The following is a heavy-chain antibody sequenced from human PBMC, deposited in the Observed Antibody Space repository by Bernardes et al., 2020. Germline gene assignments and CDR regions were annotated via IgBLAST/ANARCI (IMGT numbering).Heavy chain of an antibody. D-gene: IGHD3-22*01. CDR2: ISSSSSTI. CDR3: ATRDPAPGSSGPRWYYYGMDV. Sequence: GGSLRLSCAASGFTFSSYSMNWVRQAPGKGLEWVSYISSSSSTIYYADSVKGRFTISRDNAKNSLYLQMNSLRDEDTAVYYCATRDPAPGSSGPRWYYYGMDVWGQGTTVTVSS. V-gene: IGHV3-48*02. CDR1: GFTFSSYS. J-gene: IGHJ6*02.